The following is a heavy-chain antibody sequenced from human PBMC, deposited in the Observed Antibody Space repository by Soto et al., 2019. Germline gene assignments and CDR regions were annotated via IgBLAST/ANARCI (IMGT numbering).Heavy chain of an antibody. CDR3: ARARDVVTGYPRFLAY. Sequence: EVQVLESGGGLVQPGGSLRLSCAASGFTFSSYAMSWVRQAPGKGLEWVAAISGSGGSTYYADSVKGRFTISRDNSKNTLYMQVNSLRAEDTAVYYCARARDVVTGYPRFLAYWGQGTLVTVSS. V-gene: IGHV3-23*01. J-gene: IGHJ4*02. CDR2: ISGSGGST. D-gene: IGHD3-9*01. CDR1: GFTFSSYA.